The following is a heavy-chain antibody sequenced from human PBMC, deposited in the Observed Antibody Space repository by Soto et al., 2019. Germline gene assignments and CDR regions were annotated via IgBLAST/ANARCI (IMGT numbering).Heavy chain of an antibody. V-gene: IGHV3-23*01. CDR2: ISGVGATP. CDR1: GFTFNNYA. CDR3: AKAGYCTGVSCYFYYFDS. Sequence: EVQLLESGGGLLQPGGSLRLSCSACGFTFNNYAMAWVRQAPGGGLEWVSGISGVGATPYYADSVKGRFTISRDNSKNTLFLQMNSLSAEDTAVYFCAKAGYCTGVSCYFYYFDSWGQGTLVTVSS. D-gene: IGHD2-15*01. J-gene: IGHJ4*02.